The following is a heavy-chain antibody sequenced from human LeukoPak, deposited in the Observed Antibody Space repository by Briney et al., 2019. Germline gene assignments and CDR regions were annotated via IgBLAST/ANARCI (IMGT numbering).Heavy chain of an antibody. V-gene: IGHV4-39*01. D-gene: IGHD2-2*01. CDR1: GGSISSSSYY. CDR3: ARSLRLLSNYWFDP. J-gene: IGHJ5*02. Sequence: SETLSLTCTVSGGSISSSSYYWGWIRQPPGKGLEWIGSIYYSGSTYYNPSLKSRVTISVDTSKNQFSLKLSSVTAADTAVYYCARSLRLLSNYWFDPWGQGTLVTVSS. CDR2: IYYSGST.